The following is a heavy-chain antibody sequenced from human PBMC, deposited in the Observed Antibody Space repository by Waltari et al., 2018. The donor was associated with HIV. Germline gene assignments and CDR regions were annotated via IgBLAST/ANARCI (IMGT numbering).Heavy chain of an antibody. D-gene: IGHD3-10*01. CDR2: MSYDGKT. CDR3: AKDLNVFYHGSGFDY. V-gene: IGHV3-30*18. CDR1: GFYVSGSG. Sequence: QVQLVESGGGVVQSGGSLSLSCGVSGFYVSGSGVHWVRQAPGKGLEWVAVMSYDGKTYYSDDVRGRFTMSRDTSRNTMFLQIDRLKVGDRGVYYCAKDLNVFYHGSGFDYWGPGSPVSVS. J-gene: IGHJ4*02.